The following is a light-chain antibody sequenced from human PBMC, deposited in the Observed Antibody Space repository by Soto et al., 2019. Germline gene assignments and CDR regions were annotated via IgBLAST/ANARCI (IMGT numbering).Light chain of an antibody. CDR3: QQYGSSPRT. CDR1: QSVSGDS. CDR2: DTS. J-gene: IGKJ5*01. V-gene: IGKV3-20*01. Sequence: EIVLTQSPGTLSMSPGERATLSCRASQSVSGDSLAWYQQKLGRAPRVLIYDTSTRATGIPDRFSGSGSGTDFTLSITRLEPEDFAIYYCQQYGSSPRTFGQGTRLE.